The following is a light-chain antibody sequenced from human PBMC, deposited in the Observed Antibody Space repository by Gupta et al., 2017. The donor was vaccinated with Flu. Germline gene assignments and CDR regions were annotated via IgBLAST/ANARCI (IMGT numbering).Light chain of an antibody. CDR1: QDISNY. V-gene: IGKV1-33*01. J-gene: IGKJ3*01. Sequence: DIQMTQSPSSLSASVGDRVTIPCQASQDISNYLHWYQQKPGKAPKLLIYDASNLETGVPSRFSGSGSGTDFTFTISSLQPEDIATYYCQQYDNRKLITFGRGTKVDI. CDR2: DAS. CDR3: QQYDNRKLIT.